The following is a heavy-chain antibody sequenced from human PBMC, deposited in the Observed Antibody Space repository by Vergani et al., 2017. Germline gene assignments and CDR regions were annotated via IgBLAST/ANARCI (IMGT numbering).Heavy chain of an antibody. CDR1: GYTFTSYA. CDR2: INTKAGNP. D-gene: IGHD1-14*01. CDR3: ARSWGNRQPSLSYYYYMDV. V-gene: IGHV7-4-1*02. J-gene: IGHJ6*03. Sequence: QVQLVQSGSELKKPGASVKVSCKASGYTFTSYAMNWVRQAPGQGLEWMGWINTKAGNPTYAQGFTGRFVFSLDTSVSTAYLQISSLKAEDTAVYYCARSWGNRQPSLSYYYYMDVWGKGTTVTVSS.